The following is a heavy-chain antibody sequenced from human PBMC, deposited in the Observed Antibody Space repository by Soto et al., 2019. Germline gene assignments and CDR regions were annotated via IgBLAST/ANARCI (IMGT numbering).Heavy chain of an antibody. CDR2: INHSGST. Sequence: PSETLSLTCAVYGGSFSGYYWSWIRQPPGKGLEWIGEINHSGSTNYNPSLKSRVTISVDTSKNQFSLKLSSVTAADTAVYYCSRPKRPTKGGVSTSAIDPWGQGTLVTVSS. J-gene: IGHJ5*02. CDR3: SRPKRPTKGGVSTSAIDP. CDR1: GGSFSGYY. V-gene: IGHV4-34*01. D-gene: IGHD2-8*01.